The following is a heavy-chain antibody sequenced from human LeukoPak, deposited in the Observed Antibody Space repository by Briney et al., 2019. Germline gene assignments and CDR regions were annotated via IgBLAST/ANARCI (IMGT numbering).Heavy chain of an antibody. J-gene: IGHJ4*02. Sequence: GGSLRLSCAASGFTVSSNYMSWVRQAPGKGLEWVSVIYSGGSTYYADSVKGRFTISRDNSKNTLYLQMNSPRAEDTAVYYCARASPFTVTTPIDYWGQGTLVTVSS. CDR2: IYSGGST. V-gene: IGHV3-53*01. CDR1: GFTVSSNY. CDR3: ARASPFTVTTPIDY. D-gene: IGHD4-17*01.